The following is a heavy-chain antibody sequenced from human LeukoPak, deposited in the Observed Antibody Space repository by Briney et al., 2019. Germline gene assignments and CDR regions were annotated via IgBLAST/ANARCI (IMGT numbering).Heavy chain of an antibody. D-gene: IGHD6-6*01. CDR1: GYTINNYD. CDR2: MNPNSGNT. J-gene: IGHJ5*02. CDR3: AREGYSSSSGPRNNWFDP. Sequence: ASVKVSFKASGYTINNYDINWERQATGQGLEWMGWMNPNSGNTGYAQKFHGRVTITWNTSISTVYMELTSLTSEDTAVYYCAREGYSSSSGPRNNWFDPWGQGTLVTVSS. V-gene: IGHV1-8*01.